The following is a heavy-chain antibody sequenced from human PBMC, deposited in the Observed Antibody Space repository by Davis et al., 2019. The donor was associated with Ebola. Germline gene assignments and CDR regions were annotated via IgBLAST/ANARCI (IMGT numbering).Heavy chain of an antibody. CDR2: VSYDGTNE. J-gene: IGHJ4*02. V-gene: IGHV3-30*18. D-gene: IGHD3-16*01. CDR3: AKDDFGWAGRFDS. Sequence: GESLKISCAASGFNFRNSGMHWVRQAPGKGLEWVALVSYDGTNEYYADSVKGRFIISRDDFRNTLYLQMNSLRPEDTAVYYCAKDDFGWAGRFDSWGQGTLVAVSS. CDR1: GFNFRNSG.